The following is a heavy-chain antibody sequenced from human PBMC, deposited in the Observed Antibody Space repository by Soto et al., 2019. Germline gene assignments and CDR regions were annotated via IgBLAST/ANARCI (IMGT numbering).Heavy chain of an antibody. D-gene: IGHD5-12*01. CDR2: INPNSGGT. V-gene: IGHV1-2*02. CDR3: ARVDGYNYYYYGMDV. J-gene: IGHJ6*02. CDR1: GYTFTGYY. Sequence: ASVKVSCKASGYTFTGYYMHWVRQAPGQGLEWMGWINPNSGGTNYAQKFQGRVTMTRDTSISTAYMELSRLRSDDTAVYYCARVDGYNYYYYGMDVWGQGTTVTVSS.